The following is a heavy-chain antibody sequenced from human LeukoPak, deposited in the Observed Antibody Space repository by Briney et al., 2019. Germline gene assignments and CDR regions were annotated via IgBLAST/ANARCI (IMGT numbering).Heavy chain of an antibody. CDR3: ATAYDFWSGYLFDY. D-gene: IGHD3-3*01. CDR1: GYTLTGLS. Sequence: ASVKVSCKVSGYTLTGLSMHWVRQAPGKGLEWMGGFDPEDGETIYAQKFQGRVTMTEDTSTDTAYMELSSLRSEDTAVYYCATAYDFWSGYLFDYWGQGTLVTVSS. J-gene: IGHJ4*02. V-gene: IGHV1-24*01. CDR2: FDPEDGET.